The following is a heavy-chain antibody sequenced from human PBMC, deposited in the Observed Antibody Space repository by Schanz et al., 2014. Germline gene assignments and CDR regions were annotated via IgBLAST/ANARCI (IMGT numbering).Heavy chain of an antibody. CDR3: VTEKRMESGTWAKAFDI. D-gene: IGHD3-3*01. CDR2: INPSGGST. Sequence: QVQLVQSGAEVKKPGVSVKVSCKASGYTFTSYYMHWVRQAPGQGLEWMGIINPSGGSTSYAQKFQGRFTMTRDTSTTTVYMELSSLRSDDTAMYYCVTEKRMESGTWAKAFDIWGQGTWVTVSS. V-gene: IGHV1-46*01. J-gene: IGHJ3*02. CDR1: GYTFTSYY.